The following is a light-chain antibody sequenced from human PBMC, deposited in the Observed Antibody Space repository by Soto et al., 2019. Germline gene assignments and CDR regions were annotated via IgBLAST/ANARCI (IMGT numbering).Light chain of an antibody. Sequence: QSVLTQPPSVSGAPGQGVTISCSGSSSNLGAGYDVQWYRQFPGTAPKLLIYANSVRPSGVPDRFSGSKSGTSASLAITGLQAEDEADYYCQSYDSSLIVSEVFGTGDQGHRP. V-gene: IGLV1-40*01. CDR1: SSNLGAGYD. CDR2: ANS. J-gene: IGLJ1*01. CDR3: QSYDSSLIVSEV.